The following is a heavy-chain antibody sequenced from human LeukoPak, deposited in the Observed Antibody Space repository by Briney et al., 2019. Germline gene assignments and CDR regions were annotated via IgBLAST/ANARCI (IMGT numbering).Heavy chain of an antibody. J-gene: IGHJ3*01. CDR3: AKDHKGDYYDSSGAIDAFDF. V-gene: IGHV3-23*01. D-gene: IGHD3-22*01. CDR1: GFTFSSYA. Sequence: GGSLRLSCAASGFTFSSYAMSWVRQAPGKGLEWVSAISGSGGSTYYADSVKGRFTISRDNSKNTLYLQMNSLRAEDSAVYYCAKDHKGDYYDSSGAIDAFDFWGQGTMVTVSS. CDR2: ISGSGGST.